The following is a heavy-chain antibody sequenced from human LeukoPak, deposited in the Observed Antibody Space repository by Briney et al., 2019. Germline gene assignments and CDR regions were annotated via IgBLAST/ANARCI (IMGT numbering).Heavy chain of an antibody. CDR1: GVSISSYY. J-gene: IGHJ4*02. CDR2: IYYSGST. V-gene: IGHV4-59*01. D-gene: IGHD5-24*01. CDR3: ARGVEMATILVGL. Sequence: PSETLSLTCTVSGVSISSYYWSWIRQPPGKGLEWIGHIYYSGSTNYNPSLKSRVTISVDTSKNQISLKLSSVTAADTAVYYCARGVEMATILVGLWGQGTLVTVSS.